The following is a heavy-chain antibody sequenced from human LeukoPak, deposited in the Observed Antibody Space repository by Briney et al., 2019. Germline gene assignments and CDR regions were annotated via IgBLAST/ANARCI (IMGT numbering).Heavy chain of an antibody. Sequence: SETLSLACAVSGYSISSGYYWGWIRQPPGKGLEWIGSIYHSGSTYYNPSLKSRVTISADTSKNQFSLKLSSVTAADTAVYYCARHSGPYYDFWSGYYRDYYYYYYMDVWGKGTTVTVSS. CDR2: IYHSGST. D-gene: IGHD3-3*01. CDR3: ARHSGPYYDFWSGYYRDYYYYYYMDV. CDR1: GYSISSGYY. J-gene: IGHJ6*03. V-gene: IGHV4-38-2*01.